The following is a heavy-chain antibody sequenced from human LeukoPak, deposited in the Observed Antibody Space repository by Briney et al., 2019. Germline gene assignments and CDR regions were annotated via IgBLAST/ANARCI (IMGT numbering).Heavy chain of an antibody. J-gene: IGHJ4*02. Sequence: PGGSLRLSCAASGFTFSSYGMHWVRQPPGKGLEWIGGISSSGNTYYNPSLKSRITISIDTSKNHFSLKLSSVTAADTAVYYCARLGAGPTHYDFWSGYSSFYFDYWGQGTLVTVSS. D-gene: IGHD3-3*01. CDR3: ARLGAGPTHYDFWSGYSSFYFDY. V-gene: IGHV4-39*02. CDR1: GFTFSSYG. CDR2: ISSSGNT.